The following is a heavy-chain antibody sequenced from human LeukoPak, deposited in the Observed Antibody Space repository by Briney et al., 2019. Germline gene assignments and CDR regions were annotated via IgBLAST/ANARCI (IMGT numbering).Heavy chain of an antibody. CDR2: INHSGST. Sequence: SETLSLTCAVYAGSFSGYYWSWIRQPPGKGLEWIGEINHSGSTNYNPFLKSRATISVDTSKNQFSLKLSSVTAADMAVYYCARSQRWIAVAGRGGRVDYWGQGTLVTVSS. CDR1: AGSFSGYY. D-gene: IGHD6-19*01. CDR3: ARSQRWIAVAGRGGRVDY. V-gene: IGHV4-34*01. J-gene: IGHJ4*02.